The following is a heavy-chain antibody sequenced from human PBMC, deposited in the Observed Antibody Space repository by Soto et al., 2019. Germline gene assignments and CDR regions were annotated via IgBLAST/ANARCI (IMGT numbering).Heavy chain of an antibody. V-gene: IGHV1-2*04. D-gene: IGHD3-10*01. CDR2: INPNSGGT. CDR1: GYTFTGYY. J-gene: IGHJ3*02. CDR3: ARDRAGGSGSYDAFDI. Sequence: ASVKVSCKASGYTFTGYYMHWVRQAPGQGLEWMGWINPNSGGTNYAQKFQGWVTMTRDTSISTAYMELSRLRSDDTAVYYCARDRAGGSGSYDAFDIWGQGTMVTVSS.